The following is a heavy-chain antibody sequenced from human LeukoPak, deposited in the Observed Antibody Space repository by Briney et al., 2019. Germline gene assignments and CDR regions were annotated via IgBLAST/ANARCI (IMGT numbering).Heavy chain of an antibody. V-gene: IGHV4-59*10. D-gene: IGHD2-8*02. CDR3: ARGAGGYHHYFDY. CDR2: IFTTGST. Sequence: SETLSLTCAVYGGSFSGYYWSWIRQPAGKGLEWIGRIFTTGSTNYNPSLQSRVTMSIDTSKKQFSMKLRSVTAADTAMYYCARGAGGYHHYFDYWGQGALVTVSS. J-gene: IGHJ4*02. CDR1: GGSFSGYY.